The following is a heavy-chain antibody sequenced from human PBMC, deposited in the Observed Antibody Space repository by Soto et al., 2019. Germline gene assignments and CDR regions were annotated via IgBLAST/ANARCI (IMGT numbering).Heavy chain of an antibody. CDR2: INPKSGGT. CDR3: ARGDSTDCSNGVCSFFYNHDMDV. V-gene: IGHV1-2*04. D-gene: IGHD2-8*01. CDR1: GYTFTRYY. Sequence: ASVKVSCKASGYTFTRYYIHWVRQAPGQGLEWLGRINPKSGGTSTAQKFQGWVTMTTDTSISTASMELTRLTSDDTAIYYCARGDSTDCSNGVCSFFYNHDMDVWGQGTTVTVSS. J-gene: IGHJ6*02.